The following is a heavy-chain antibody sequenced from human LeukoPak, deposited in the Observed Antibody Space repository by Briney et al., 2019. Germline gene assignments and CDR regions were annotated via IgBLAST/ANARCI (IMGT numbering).Heavy chain of an antibody. V-gene: IGHV1-46*01. CDR2: INPSIGLT. D-gene: IGHD6-13*01. CDR3: AREGPGTGKYLDY. Sequence: ASVNVSCKASGYTFTGYYMHWVRQAPGHGLEWMGIINPSIGLTSYAQKFEGRVTANRDTSTSTVYMELSSLRSEDTAVYYCAREGPGTGKYLDYWGQGTLVTVS. CDR1: GYTFTGYY. J-gene: IGHJ4*02.